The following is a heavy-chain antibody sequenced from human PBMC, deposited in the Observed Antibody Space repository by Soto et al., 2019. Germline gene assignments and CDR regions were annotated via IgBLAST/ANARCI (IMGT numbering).Heavy chain of an antibody. CDR1: GYTFTSYD. D-gene: IGHD2-15*01. J-gene: IGHJ6*03. CDR3: ARANRGYCSGGSCSRKHYYYYYMDV. Sequence: ASVKVSCKASGYTFTSYDINWVRQATGQGLEWMGWMNPNSGNTGYAQKFQGRVTMTRNTSISTAYMELSSLRSEDTAVYYCARANRGYCSGGSCSRKHYYYYYMDVWGKGTTVTVSS. CDR2: MNPNSGNT. V-gene: IGHV1-8*01.